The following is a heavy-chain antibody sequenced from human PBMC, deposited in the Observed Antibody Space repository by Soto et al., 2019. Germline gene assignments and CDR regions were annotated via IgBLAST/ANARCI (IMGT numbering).Heavy chain of an antibody. CDR1: GYTFTGYY. D-gene: IGHD5-18*01. CDR2: INPNSGGT. Sequence: GASVKVSCKASGYTFTGYYMHWVRQAPGQGLEWMGWINPNSGGTNYAQKFQGWVTMTRDTSISTAYMELSRLRSDDTAVYYCARGIQLWSGWVRGMDVWGQGTTVTVSS. CDR3: ARGIQLWSGWVRGMDV. V-gene: IGHV1-2*04. J-gene: IGHJ6*02.